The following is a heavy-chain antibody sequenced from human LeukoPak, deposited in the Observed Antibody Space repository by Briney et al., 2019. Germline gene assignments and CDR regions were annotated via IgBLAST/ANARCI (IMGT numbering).Heavy chain of an antibody. Sequence: GASVKVSCQASGYMFTRYGISWVRQAPGQGLEWVGWISGSNGNTNYAQKFLGRVTMTADTSTGTAYMELKSLTSDDTAVYYRARSGRGTYYYFDLWGQGTLVTVSS. CDR3: ARSGRGTYYYFDL. D-gene: IGHD5-12*01. CDR1: GYMFTRYG. V-gene: IGHV1-18*01. CDR2: ISGSNGNT. J-gene: IGHJ4*02.